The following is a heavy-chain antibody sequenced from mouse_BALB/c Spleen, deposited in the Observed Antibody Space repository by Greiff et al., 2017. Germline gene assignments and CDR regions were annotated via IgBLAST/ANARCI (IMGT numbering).Heavy chain of an antibody. CDR2: INPSTGYT. CDR1: GYTFTSYW. D-gene: IGHD1-2*01. Sequence: VQLQQSGAELAKPGASVKMSCKASGYTFTSYWMHWVKQRPGQGLEWIGYINPSTGYTEYNQKFKDKATLTADKSSSTAYMQLSSLTSEDSAVYYCARGLRLLYYAMDYGGQGTSVTVSS. J-gene: IGHJ4*01. CDR3: ARGLRLLYYAMDY. V-gene: IGHV1-7*01.